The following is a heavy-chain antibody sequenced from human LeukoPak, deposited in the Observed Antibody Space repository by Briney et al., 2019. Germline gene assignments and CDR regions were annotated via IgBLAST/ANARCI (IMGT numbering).Heavy chain of an antibody. D-gene: IGHD3/OR15-3a*01. Sequence: GASVKVSCKASGYTFTGYYMHWVRQAPGQGLEWMGIINPSGGSTSYAQKFQGRVTMTRDTSTSTVYTELSSLRSEDTAVYYCARDLDWGGTGENAFDIWGQGTMVTVSS. J-gene: IGHJ3*02. CDR3: ARDLDWGGTGENAFDI. V-gene: IGHV1-46*01. CDR1: GYTFTGYY. CDR2: INPSGGST.